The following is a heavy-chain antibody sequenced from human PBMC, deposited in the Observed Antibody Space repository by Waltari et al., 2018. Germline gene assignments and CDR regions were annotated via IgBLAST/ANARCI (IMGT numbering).Heavy chain of an antibody. CDR3: ATLSNSSGGYHKKSIDY. V-gene: IGHV4-39*01. CDR2: IYYSGST. Sequence: QLQLQESGPGLVKPSETLSLTCTVSGGSISSSSYYWGWIRQPPGKGLEWIGSIYYSGSTYYNPSLKSRVTISVDTSKNQFSLKLSSVTAADTAVYYCATLSNSSGGYHKKSIDYWGQGTLVTVSS. CDR1: GGSISSSSYY. D-gene: IGHD6-19*01. J-gene: IGHJ4*02.